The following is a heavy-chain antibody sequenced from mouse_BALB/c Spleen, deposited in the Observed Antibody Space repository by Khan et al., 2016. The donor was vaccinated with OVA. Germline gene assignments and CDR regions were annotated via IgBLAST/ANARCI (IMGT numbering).Heavy chain of an antibody. J-gene: IGHJ1*01. V-gene: IGHV5-17*02. CDR2: ISSGSSTI. Sequence: EVELVESGGGLVQPGGSRKLSCAASGFTFSSFGMHWVRQAPKKGLEWVAYISSGSSTIYYVDTVKGRFTISRDSPKNTLFLQMTSLRSEDTAMYYYERAGSNFHWYFDVWGAGTTVTVAS. CDR1: GFTFSSFG. D-gene: IGHD2-5*01. CDR3: ERAGSNFHWYFDV.